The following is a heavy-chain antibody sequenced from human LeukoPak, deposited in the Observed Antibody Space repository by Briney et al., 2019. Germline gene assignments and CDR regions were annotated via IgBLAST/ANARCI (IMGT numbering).Heavy chain of an antibody. CDR3: VLRYFDWLFDY. D-gene: IGHD3-9*01. CDR1: GGSISSSNW. J-gene: IGHJ4*02. V-gene: IGHV4-4*02. CDR2: IYHGGST. Sequence: SGTLSLTCAVSGGSISSSNWWSWVRQPPGKGLEWIGEIYHGGSTNYNPSLKSRVTISVDKSKNQFSLKLSSVTAADTAVYYCVLRYFDWLFDYWGQGTLVTVSS.